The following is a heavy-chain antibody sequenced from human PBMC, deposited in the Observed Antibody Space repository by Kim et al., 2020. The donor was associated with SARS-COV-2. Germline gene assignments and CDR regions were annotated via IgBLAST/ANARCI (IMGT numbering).Heavy chain of an antibody. J-gene: IGHJ4*02. CDR1: GYTFTSYA. CDR2: INAGNGNT. V-gene: IGHV1-3*01. D-gene: IGHD3-22*01. CDR3: ASSYYYDSSGYYEVPSY. Sequence: ASVKVSCKASGYTFTSYAMHWVRQAPGQRLEWMGWINAGNGNTKYSQKFQGRVTITRDTSASTAYMELSSLRSEDTAVYYCASSYYYDSSGYYEVPSYWGQGTLVTVSS.